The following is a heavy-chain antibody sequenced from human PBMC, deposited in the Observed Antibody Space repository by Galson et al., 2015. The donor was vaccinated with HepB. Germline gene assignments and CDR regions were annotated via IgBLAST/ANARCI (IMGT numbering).Heavy chain of an antibody. J-gene: IGHJ4*02. CDR2: IKEEGTEK. CDR1: GFSISKYW. CDR3: VRGGDFHRK. V-gene: IGHV3-7*01. Sequence: LRLSCAASGFSISKYWMSWVRQAPGKGLEWVANIKEEGTEKHYVDSVRGRFTISRDNAKKAVYLHMSSLRAEDTAVYYCVRGGDFHRKWGQGARVTVSS. D-gene: IGHD3-16*01.